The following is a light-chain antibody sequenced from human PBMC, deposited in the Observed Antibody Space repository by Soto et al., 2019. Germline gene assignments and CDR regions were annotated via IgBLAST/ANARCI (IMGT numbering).Light chain of an antibody. Sequence: QSALTQPPSASGTPGQRVTIFCSGSSSNIETNTVNWYQQLPGTAPKILIYSNSQRPSGVPDRFSGSKSGTSASLTISGLQSEDEADYYCAACDDSLSGPVFGGGTQLTVL. CDR1: SSNIETNT. CDR2: SNS. J-gene: IGLJ7*01. V-gene: IGLV1-44*01. CDR3: AACDDSLSGPV.